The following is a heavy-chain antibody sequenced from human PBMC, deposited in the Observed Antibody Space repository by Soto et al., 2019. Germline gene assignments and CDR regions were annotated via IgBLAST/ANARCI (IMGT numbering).Heavy chain of an antibody. CDR2: IWYDGSNK. CDR1: GFTFSSYG. D-gene: IGHD5-18*01. Sequence: QVQLVESGGGVVQPGRSLRLSCAASGFTFSSYGMHWVRQAPGKGLEWVAVIWYDGSNKYYADSVKGRFTISRDNSKNTLYLQMNSLRAEDTAVYYCARVKQLWLYYFDYWRQGTLVTVSS. V-gene: IGHV3-33*01. CDR3: ARVKQLWLYYFDY. J-gene: IGHJ4*02.